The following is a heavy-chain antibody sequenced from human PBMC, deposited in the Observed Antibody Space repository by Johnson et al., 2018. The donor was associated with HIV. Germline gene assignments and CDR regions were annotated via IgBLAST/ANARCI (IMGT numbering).Heavy chain of an antibody. CDR3: AREGDSSGMVFLDAFDI. Sequence: QVQLVESGGGLVKPGGSLRLSCAASGFTFSDYYMNWIRQAPGKGLEWVSYISSSGSTIYYADSVKGRFTISRDNSKNTLYLQMNSLRAEDTAVYYCAREGDSSGMVFLDAFDIWGQGTMVTVSS. J-gene: IGHJ3*02. D-gene: IGHD3-22*01. V-gene: IGHV3-11*04. CDR2: ISSSGSTI. CDR1: GFTFSDYY.